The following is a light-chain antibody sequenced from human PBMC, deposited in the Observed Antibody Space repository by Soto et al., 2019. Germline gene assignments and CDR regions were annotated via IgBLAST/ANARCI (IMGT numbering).Light chain of an antibody. CDR2: DAF. CDR1: QSVSRNY. J-gene: IGKJ5*01. Sequence: DIELTQSPGTLSLSPGERATLSCRASQSVSRNYLAWYQQRPCQAHRLLIYDAFNRATGIPARFSGSGSGTDFTLTISSLEPEDSAIYYCQQRNIWPPVTFGQGTQVDIK. CDR3: QQRNIWPPVT. V-gene: IGKV3-11*01.